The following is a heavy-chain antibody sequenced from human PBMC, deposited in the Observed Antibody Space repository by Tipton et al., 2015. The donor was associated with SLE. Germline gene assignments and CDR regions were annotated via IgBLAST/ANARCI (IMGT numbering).Heavy chain of an antibody. Sequence: WIRQSPGKGLEWIGSIYRSGTAYYNPSLKSRVTMSVDTSKNQFSLKLTSVTAADTAVYYCARDPYDSWSDYQATFDYWGQGTLATVSP. CDR2: IYRSGTA. CDR3: ARDPYDSWSDYQATFDY. D-gene: IGHD3-3*01. J-gene: IGHJ4*02. V-gene: IGHV4-38-2*02.